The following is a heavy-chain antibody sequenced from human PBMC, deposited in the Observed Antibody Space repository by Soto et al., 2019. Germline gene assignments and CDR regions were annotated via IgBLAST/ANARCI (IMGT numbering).Heavy chain of an antibody. CDR3: AREGSTIRNYDYYYYGMDV. V-gene: IGHV1-18*01. J-gene: IGHJ6*02. D-gene: IGHD5-12*01. Sequence: QVQLVQSGGEVKKPGASVKVSCKASGYTFTSYGVSWVRQAPGQGLEWMGWISVCKGTTNDAQKFQGRVTMTTDTSPSTAHMELRSLGSDDTAVYYCAREGSTIRNYDYYYYGMDVWGQGTTVTVSS. CDR1: GYTFTSYG. CDR2: ISVCKGTT.